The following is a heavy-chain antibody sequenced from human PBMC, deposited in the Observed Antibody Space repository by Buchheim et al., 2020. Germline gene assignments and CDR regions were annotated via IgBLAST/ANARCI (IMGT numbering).Heavy chain of an antibody. J-gene: IGHJ4*02. Sequence: QVQLVESGGGLVKPGGSLRLSCAASGFTFSDYYMSWIRQAPGKGLEWVSYISDGGTIFYADSVKGRFTISRENAKNSLYLQMNSLRAEDTAIYYCVRDDYRSGWHADSWGQGTL. CDR1: GFTFSDYY. D-gene: IGHD4-11*01. CDR2: ISDGGTI. CDR3: VRDDYRSGWHADS. V-gene: IGHV3-11*04.